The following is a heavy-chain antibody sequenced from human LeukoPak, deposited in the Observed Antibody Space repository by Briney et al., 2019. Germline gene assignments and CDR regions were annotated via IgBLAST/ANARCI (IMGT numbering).Heavy chain of an antibody. D-gene: IGHD6-13*01. J-gene: IGHJ4*02. Sequence: PGGSLRLSCEASGFAFSSSAMHWIRQAPGKGLEWVSTISGAGGSTWYRDSVRGRFTISRDNSKNSLSLQMSSLRADDTAIYYCAKDDTSSWYDCFFDHWGQGTLVTVSS. CDR2: ISGAGGST. CDR1: GFAFSSSA. CDR3: AKDDTSSWYDCFFDH. V-gene: IGHV3-23*01.